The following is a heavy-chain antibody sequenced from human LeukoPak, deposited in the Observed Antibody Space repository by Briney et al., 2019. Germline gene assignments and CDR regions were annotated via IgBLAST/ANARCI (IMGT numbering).Heavy chain of an antibody. CDR1: GGTFSSYA. J-gene: IGHJ5*02. CDR2: IIPIFGTA. CDR3: ARGGIVVVPAATEYNWFDP. D-gene: IGHD2-2*01. Sequence: SVKASCKASGGTFSSYAISWVRQAPGQGLEWMGGIIPIFGTANYAQKFQGRVTITADESTSTAYMELSSLRSEDTAVYYCARGGIVVVPAATEYNWFDPWGQGTLVTVSS. V-gene: IGHV1-69*13.